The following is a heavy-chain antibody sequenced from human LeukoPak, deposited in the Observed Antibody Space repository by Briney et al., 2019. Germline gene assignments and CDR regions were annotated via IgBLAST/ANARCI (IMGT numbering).Heavy chain of an antibody. CDR1: GFTFDDHG. Sequence: GGSLRLSCAASGFTFDDHGMHWVRQAPGKGLEWVSGISWSSGIIGYADSVKGRFTISRDNAKNSLYLQMDSLRAEDTALYYCAKDTGSPADAITMEDNAFDIWGQGTMVTVSS. V-gene: IGHV3-9*01. J-gene: IGHJ3*02. CDR3: AKDTGSPADAITMEDNAFDI. CDR2: ISWSSGII. D-gene: IGHD3-3*01.